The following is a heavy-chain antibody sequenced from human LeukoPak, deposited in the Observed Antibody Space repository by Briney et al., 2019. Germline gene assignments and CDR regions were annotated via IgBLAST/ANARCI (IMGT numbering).Heavy chain of an antibody. CDR2: ISSSSSKI. D-gene: IGHD3-10*01. CDR1: GFTFSTYS. J-gene: IGHJ4*02. Sequence: GGSLRLSCAASGFTFSTYSMNWVRQAPGKGLEWVSYISSSSSKILYADSVKGRFTISRDNAKNSLYLQMNSLRAEDTALYYCAKDSDYGSGSYIDYWGQGTLVTVSS. CDR3: AKDSDYGSGSYIDY. V-gene: IGHV3-21*05.